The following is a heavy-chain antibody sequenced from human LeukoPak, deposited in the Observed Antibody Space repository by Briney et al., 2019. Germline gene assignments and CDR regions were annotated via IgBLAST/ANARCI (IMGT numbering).Heavy chain of an antibody. CDR1: GGSFSVYC. CDR2: INHSGST. Sequence: PSETLSLTCAVYGGSFSVYCWSWIRQPPGKGLDWIGEINHSGSTNYNPSLKSRVTISVDTSKNQFSLKMSSVTAADTAVYYCARRPRGTMVREHLRGYFDYWGQGTLVTVSS. CDR3: ARRPRGTMVREHLRGYFDY. V-gene: IGHV4-34*01. D-gene: IGHD3-10*01. J-gene: IGHJ4*02.